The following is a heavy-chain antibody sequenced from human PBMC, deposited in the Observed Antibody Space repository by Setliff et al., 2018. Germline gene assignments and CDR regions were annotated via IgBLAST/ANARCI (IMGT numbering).Heavy chain of an antibody. CDR2: IKEDGTKE. J-gene: IGHJ1*01. D-gene: IGHD3-22*01. CDR3: ARDGSRGNYYIGYFNY. V-gene: IGHV3-7*01. Sequence: PGGSLRLSCAASGFTLRSYWMSWVRQAPGKGLEWVANIKEDGTKEYYTDSVKGRFTISRDNSKNTVDLQMSGLRAEDTAVYYCARDGSRGNYYIGYFNYWGQGSLVTVSS. CDR1: GFTLRSYW.